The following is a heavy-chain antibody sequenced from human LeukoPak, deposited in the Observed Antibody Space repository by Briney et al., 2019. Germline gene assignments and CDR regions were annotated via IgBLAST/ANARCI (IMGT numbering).Heavy chain of an antibody. CDR1: GGSISSSSYY. Sequence: SETLSLTCTVSGGSISSSSYYWGWIRQPPGKGLEWIGSIYYSGSTYYNPSLKSRVTISVDTSKNQFSLKLSSVTAADTAVYYCARHISALGYCSGGSCKAGIYDCSGSSDAFDIWGQGTMVTVSS. V-gene: IGHV4-39*01. J-gene: IGHJ3*02. CDR2: IYYSGST. D-gene: IGHD2-15*01. CDR3: ARHISALGYCSGGSCKAGIYDCSGSSDAFDI.